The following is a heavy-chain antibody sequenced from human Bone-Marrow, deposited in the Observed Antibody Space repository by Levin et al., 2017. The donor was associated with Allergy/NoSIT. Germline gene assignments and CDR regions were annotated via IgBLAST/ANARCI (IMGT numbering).Heavy chain of an antibody. CDR1: GFNFSTFG. Sequence: PGESLKISCAASGFNFSTFGMHWVRQAPGKGLEWVAGISYDGSHKSYADFVEGRFTIARDNSKNTLSLELNSLRREDTAVFFCAKELWARSNLYSINYYYPMDVWGQGTTVTVSS. CDR3: AKELWARSNLYSINYYYPMDV. J-gene: IGHJ6*02. D-gene: IGHD3-10*01. V-gene: IGHV3-30*18. CDR2: ISYDGSHK.